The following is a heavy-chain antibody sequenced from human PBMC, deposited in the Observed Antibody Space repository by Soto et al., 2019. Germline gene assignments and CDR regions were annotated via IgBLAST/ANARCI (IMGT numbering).Heavy chain of an antibody. Sequence: EVQLVESGGGLVQPGGSLKLSCAASGFTFSGSAMHWVLQASGKGLEWVGRIRSKANSYATAYAASVKGRFTISRDDSKNTAYLQMNSLKTEDTAVYYCTTLVGATFPWGQGTLVTVSS. CDR1: GFTFSGSA. CDR3: TTLVGATFP. D-gene: IGHD1-26*01. CDR2: IRSKANSYAT. J-gene: IGHJ4*02. V-gene: IGHV3-73*01.